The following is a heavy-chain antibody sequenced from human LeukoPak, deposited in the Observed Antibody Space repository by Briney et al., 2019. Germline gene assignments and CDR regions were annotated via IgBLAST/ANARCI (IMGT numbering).Heavy chain of an antibody. D-gene: IGHD6-13*01. CDR1: GFTFSNAW. J-gene: IGHJ6*02. CDR3: ANIIAAAGTYYYGMDV. Sequence: PGGSLRLSCAASGFTFSNAWMSWVRQAPGKGLEWVSVIYSGGSTYYADSVKGRFTISRDNSKNTLYLQMNSLRAEDTAVYYCANIIAAAGTYYYGMDVWGQGTTVTVSS. V-gene: IGHV3-66*01. CDR2: IYSGGST.